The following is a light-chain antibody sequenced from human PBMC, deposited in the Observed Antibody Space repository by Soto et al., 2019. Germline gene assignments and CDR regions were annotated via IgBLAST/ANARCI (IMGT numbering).Light chain of an antibody. CDR1: QSVSSSY. CDR3: QQYDNLPIT. Sequence: EIMFTQSPGTLSLSPGERATLSCRASQSVSSSYLAWFQQKPGQAPRVPSRFSGSGSGTDFTFTISSLQPEDIATYYCQQYDNLPITFGQGTRLEI. V-gene: IGKV3-20*01. J-gene: IGKJ5*01.